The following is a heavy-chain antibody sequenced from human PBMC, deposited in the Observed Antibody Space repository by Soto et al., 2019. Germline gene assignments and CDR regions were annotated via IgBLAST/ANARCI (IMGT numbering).Heavy chain of an antibody. J-gene: IGHJ4*02. Sequence: GGSLRLSCAASGFTFSSYAMHWVRQAPGKGLEWVAVISYDGSNEYYADSVKGRFTISRDNSKNTLYLQVNSLRAEDTAMYYCTRETMTIRLYFDYWGQGA. CDR2: ISYDGSNE. CDR3: TRETMTIRLYFDY. V-gene: IGHV3-30-3*01. CDR1: GFTFSSYA. D-gene: IGHD3-3*01.